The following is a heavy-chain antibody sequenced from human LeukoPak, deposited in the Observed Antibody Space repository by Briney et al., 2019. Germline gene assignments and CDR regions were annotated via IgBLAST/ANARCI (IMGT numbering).Heavy chain of an antibody. V-gene: IGHV3-9*01. CDR1: GFTLSSYA. CDR2: ISWNSGSI. D-gene: IGHD4-23*01. J-gene: IGHJ4*02. CDR3: AKAQDYGGKNYFDY. Sequence: GGSLRLSCAASGFTLSSYAMHWVRQAPGKGLEWVSGISWNSGSIGYADSVKGRFTISRDDAKNSLYLQMSSQRAEDTALYYCAKAQDYGGKNYFDYWGQGTLVTVSS.